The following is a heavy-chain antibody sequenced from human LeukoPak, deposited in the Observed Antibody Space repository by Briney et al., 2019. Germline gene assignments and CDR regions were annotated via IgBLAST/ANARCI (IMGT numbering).Heavy chain of an antibody. J-gene: IGHJ4*02. CDR1: GFTFRSYG. D-gene: IGHD5-24*01. CDR2: IRYDGSNK. V-gene: IGHV3-30*02. CDR3: ARDQFNSFDY. Sequence: GGSLRLSCAASGFTFRSYGMHWVRQAPGKGLEWVTFIRYDGSNKYYTDSVKGRFTISRDNAKSSLYLQMNSLRAEDTAVYYCARDQFNSFDYWGQGTLVTVSS.